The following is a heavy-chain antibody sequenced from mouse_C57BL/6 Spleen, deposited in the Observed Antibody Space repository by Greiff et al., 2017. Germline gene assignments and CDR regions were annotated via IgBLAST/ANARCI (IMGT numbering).Heavy chain of an antibody. CDR1: GYTFTDYY. J-gene: IGHJ4*01. V-gene: IGHV1-26*01. D-gene: IGHD2-4*01. Sequence: VQLQQSGPELVKPGASVKISCKASGYTFTDYYMNWVKQSHGKSLEWIGDINPNNGGTSYNQKFKGKATLTVDKSSSTAYMELRSLTSEDSAVYYCARSDYDYDGSLAMDYWGQGTSVTVSS. CDR2: INPNNGGT. CDR3: ARSDYDYDGSLAMDY.